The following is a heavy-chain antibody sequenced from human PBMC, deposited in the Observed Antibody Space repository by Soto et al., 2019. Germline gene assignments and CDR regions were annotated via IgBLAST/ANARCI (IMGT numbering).Heavy chain of an antibody. Sequence: SVKVSCKASGGTVRSYTISWVRQAPGQGLEWMGRIIPILGIANYAQKFQGRVTITADKSTSTAYMELSSLRSEDTAVYYCASQSGWFGKLNFSGWFDPWSQGTLVTVSS. CDR1: GGTVRSYT. CDR3: ASQSGWFGKLNFSGWFDP. V-gene: IGHV1-69*02. D-gene: IGHD3-10*01. CDR2: IIPILGIA. J-gene: IGHJ5*02.